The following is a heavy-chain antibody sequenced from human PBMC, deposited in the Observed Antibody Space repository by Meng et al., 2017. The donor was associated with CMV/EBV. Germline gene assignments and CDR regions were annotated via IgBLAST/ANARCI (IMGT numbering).Heavy chain of an antibody. V-gene: IGHV3-21*01. Sequence: GESLKISCAASGFTFSSYSMNWVRQAPGKGLEWVSSISSSSSYIYYADSVKGRFTISRDNAKNSLYLQMNSLRAEDTAVYYCVGGIVVVPAAIHYYYYGMDVRGQGTTVTVSS. D-gene: IGHD2-2*01. J-gene: IGHJ6*02. CDR1: GFTFSSYS. CDR3: VGGIVVVPAAIHYYYYGMDV. CDR2: ISSSSSYI.